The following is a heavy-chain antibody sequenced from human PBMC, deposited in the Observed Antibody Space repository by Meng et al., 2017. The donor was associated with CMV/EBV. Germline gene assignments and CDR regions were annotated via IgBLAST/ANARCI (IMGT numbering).Heavy chain of an antibody. CDR1: GFTFSSYE. CDR3: ARDPYDFWSGYYHYGMDV. V-gene: IGHV3-48*03. CDR2: ISSSGSTI. D-gene: IGHD3-3*01. J-gene: IGHJ6*02. Sequence: GESLQISCAASGFTFSSYEMNWVRQAPGQGLEWVSYISSSGSTIYYADSVKGGFTISRDNAKNSLYLQMNSLRAEDTAVYYCARDPYDFWSGYYHYGMDVWGQGTTVTVSS.